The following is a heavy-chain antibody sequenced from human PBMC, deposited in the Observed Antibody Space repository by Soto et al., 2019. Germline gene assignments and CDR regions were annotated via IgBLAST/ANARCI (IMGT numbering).Heavy chain of an antibody. CDR2: IYYSGST. J-gene: IGHJ4*02. CDR1: GGSVSSGSYY. CDR3: ASAELQRALPFDY. Sequence: SETLSLTCTVSGGSVSSGSYYWSWIRQPPGKGLEWIGYIYYSGSTNCNPSLKSRVTISVDTSKNQFSLKLSSVTAADTAVYYCASAELQRALPFDYWGQGTLVTVSS. D-gene: IGHD1-26*01. V-gene: IGHV4-61*01.